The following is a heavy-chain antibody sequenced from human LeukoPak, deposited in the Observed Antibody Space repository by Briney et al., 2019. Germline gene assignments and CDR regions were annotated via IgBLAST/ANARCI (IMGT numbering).Heavy chain of an antibody. CDR3: ARDGLDSSGGTDY. J-gene: IGHJ4*02. CDR2: TNPKSGDT. CDR1: GYTFTSYY. D-gene: IGHD6-19*01. Sequence: ASVKVSCKASGYTFTSYYMHWVRQAPGQGLEWMGWTNPKSGDTKYAQRFQGRVTMTRDTSISTAYMELSRLRSDDTAVYYCARDGLDSSGGTDYWGQGTLVTVSS. V-gene: IGHV1-2*02.